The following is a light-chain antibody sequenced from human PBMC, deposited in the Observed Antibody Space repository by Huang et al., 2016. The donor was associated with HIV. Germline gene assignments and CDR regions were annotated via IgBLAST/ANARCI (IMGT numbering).Light chain of an antibody. J-gene: IGKJ1*01. CDR3: MQGLQTWT. Sequence: DIVMVQSPASLSVTPGEAASITCRSSQSLLHSNGHNYLDWYWKKPGQSPQLLIYVGSTRASGVPDRFSGSGSGTDFTLRINRVEAGDVGVYYCMQGLQTWTFGQGTKVEI. CDR1: QSLLHSNGHNY. V-gene: IGKV2-28*01. CDR2: VGS.